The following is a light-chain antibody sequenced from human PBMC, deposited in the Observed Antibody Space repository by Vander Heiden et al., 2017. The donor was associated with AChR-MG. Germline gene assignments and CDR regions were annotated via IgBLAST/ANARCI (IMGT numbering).Light chain of an antibody. CDR2: LGS. V-gene: IGKV2-28*01. CDR3: MQSLQTPRT. J-gene: IGKJ5*01. CDR1: QSLLHSNGYNY. Sequence: DIVMTQSPLSLPVTPGEPASISCRSSQSLLHSNGYNYFDWYLQKPGQSPQLVIYLGSNRASGVPDRFSGSGSGTDFTLKISRVEAEDVGVYYCMQSLQTPRTFGQGTRLEIK.